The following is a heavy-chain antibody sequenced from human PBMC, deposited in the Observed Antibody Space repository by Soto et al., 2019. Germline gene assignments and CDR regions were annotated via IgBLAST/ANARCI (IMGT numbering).Heavy chain of an antibody. V-gene: IGHV1-2*02. D-gene: IGHD3-22*01. CDR2: INPNSGGT. J-gene: IGHJ4*02. CDR1: GYTFTGYY. Sequence: ASVKVSCKASGYTFTGYYMHWVRQAPGQGLEWMGWINPNSGGTNYAQKFQGRVTMTRDTSIRTAYMELSRLRSDDTAVYYCARTYYDSSGYDYWGQGTLVTVSS. CDR3: ARTYYDSSGYDY.